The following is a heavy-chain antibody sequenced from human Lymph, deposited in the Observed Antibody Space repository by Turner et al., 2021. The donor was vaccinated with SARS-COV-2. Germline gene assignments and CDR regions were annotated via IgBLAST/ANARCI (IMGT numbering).Heavy chain of an antibody. J-gene: IGHJ5*02. D-gene: IGHD1-26*01. CDR2: IYYRGST. V-gene: IGHV4-59*01. CDR3: ASGTVNNWFDP. Sequence: HVQLQESGPRLVKPLETLSLTCTVSGGPMNSNYWLWIRQPPGKRLAWIVYIYYRGSTNYVPSLKSRVTISVDTAMNQFSLKLTSVTAADTAIYYRASGTVNNWFDPWGQGILVTVSS. CDR1: GGPMNSNY.